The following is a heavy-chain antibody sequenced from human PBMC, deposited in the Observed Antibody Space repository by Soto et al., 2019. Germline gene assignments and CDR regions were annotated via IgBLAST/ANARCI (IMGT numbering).Heavy chain of an antibody. CDR2: IYYSGST. CDR1: GGSMSSYY. D-gene: IGHD6-13*01. CDR3: ASNIELSNSWYNSGVFDI. V-gene: IGHV4-59*01. J-gene: IGHJ3*02. Sequence: SXTLSLTCTVSGGSMSSYYWSWIRQPPGKGLEWIGYIYYSGSTNYNPSLKSRVTISVDTSKRQFSLKLTSVTAADTAVYYCASNIELSNSWYNSGVFDILGQGKMVTGSS.